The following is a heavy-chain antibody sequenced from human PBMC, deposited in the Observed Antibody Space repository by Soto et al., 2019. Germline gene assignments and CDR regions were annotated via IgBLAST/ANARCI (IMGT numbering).Heavy chain of an antibody. CDR1: GFTFSSYA. CDR3: ANSGWYNPDGYCQQ. J-gene: IGHJ1*01. Sequence: EVQLLESGGGLVQPGGSLRLSCAASGFTFSSYAMSWVRQAPGKGLEWVSGISGSGSTTYYADSVKGRHTIPRDNSKNTLYRNMNSLRADDTAVDYCANSGWYNPDGYCQQWGQGTLVSVSS. V-gene: IGHV3-23*01. CDR2: ISGSGSTT. D-gene: IGHD6-13*01.